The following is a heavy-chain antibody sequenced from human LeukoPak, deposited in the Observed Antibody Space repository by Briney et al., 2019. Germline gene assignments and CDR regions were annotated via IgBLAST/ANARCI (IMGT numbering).Heavy chain of an antibody. CDR2: ISGSGGST. V-gene: IGHV3-23*01. Sequence: GGSLRLSCAASGFTFSSYAVSWVRQAPGKGLEWVSAISGSGGSTYYADSVKGRFTISRDNSKNTLYLQMNSLRAEDTAVYYCAKELYGGNSGLSAYWGQGTLVTVSS. D-gene: IGHD4-23*01. J-gene: IGHJ4*02. CDR1: GFTFSSYA. CDR3: AKELYGGNSGLSAY.